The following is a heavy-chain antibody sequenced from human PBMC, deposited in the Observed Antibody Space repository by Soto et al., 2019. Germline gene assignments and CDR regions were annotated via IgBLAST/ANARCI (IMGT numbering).Heavy chain of an antibody. V-gene: IGHV2-70*11. CDR2: IDWDDDK. D-gene: IGHD1-1*01. CDR1: GFSLSTSGMC. CDR3: ARIPPGGRHYYYGMDV. Sequence: SGPYAGEPTQTLTLTCTFSGFSLSTSGMCVSWIRQPPGKALEWLARIDWDDDKYYSTSLKTRLTISKDTSKNQVVLTMTNMDPVDTATFYCARIPPGGRHYYYGMDVWGQGTTVTVSS. J-gene: IGHJ6*02.